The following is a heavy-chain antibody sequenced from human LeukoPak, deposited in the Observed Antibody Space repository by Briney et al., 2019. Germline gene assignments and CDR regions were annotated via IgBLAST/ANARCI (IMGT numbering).Heavy chain of an antibody. J-gene: IGHJ4*02. D-gene: IGHD3-22*01. CDR2: IWHDGSND. CDR1: GFIFSSCG. V-gene: IGHV3-33*06. CDR3: AKVTGDYYDTSGAFDY. Sequence: GGSLRLSCAASGFIFSSCGMHWVRQAPGKGLEWVARIWHDGSNDDYADSVKGRFTISRDNSKNTLYLQMNSLRAEDTAIYYCAKVTGDYYDTSGAFDYWGQGTLVTVSS.